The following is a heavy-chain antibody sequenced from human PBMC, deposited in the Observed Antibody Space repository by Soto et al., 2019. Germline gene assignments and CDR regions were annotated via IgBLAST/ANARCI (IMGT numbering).Heavy chain of an antibody. CDR2: IYYSGST. Sequence: TSETLSLTCTVSGGSISSGGYYWSWIRQHPGKGLEWIGYIYYSGSTYYNPSLKSRVTISVDTSKNQFSLKLSSVTAADTAVYYCARTVVVTAIDPYYFDYWGQGTLVTVS. D-gene: IGHD2-21*02. CDR1: GGSISSGGYY. J-gene: IGHJ4*02. V-gene: IGHV4-31*03. CDR3: ARTVVVTAIDPYYFDY.